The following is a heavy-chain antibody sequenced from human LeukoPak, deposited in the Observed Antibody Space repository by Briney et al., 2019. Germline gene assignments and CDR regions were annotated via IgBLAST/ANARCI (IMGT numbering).Heavy chain of an antibody. CDR2: INHSGRT. CDR3: ARYDFWSGYSDY. CDR1: GGSFSGYY. J-gene: IGHJ4*02. D-gene: IGHD3-3*01. V-gene: IGHV4-34*01. Sequence: KPAETLSPSCAVSGGSFSGYYWTWIRQPPGKGLEWIGEINHSGRTNYNPSLKSRVTISVDTSKNQFSLKLSSVTAADTAVYYCARYDFWSGYSDYWGQGTLVTVSS.